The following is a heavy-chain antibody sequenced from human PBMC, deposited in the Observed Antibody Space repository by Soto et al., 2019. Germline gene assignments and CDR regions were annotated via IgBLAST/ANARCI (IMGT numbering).Heavy chain of an antibody. CDR3: ARRAETNGWNGFGADKYYFDF. D-gene: IGHD1-1*01. CDR1: GYTFTSYD. CDR2: MNPNTGNS. J-gene: IGHJ4*02. Sequence: QVQLVQSGAEGRKPGASVKVSCEASGYTFTSYDIYWVRQATGQGLEWMGWMNPNTGNSGYAQKFQGRVTMTSDTSKSTAHMEVSSLRSEDTAVYYCARRAETNGWNGFGADKYYFDFWGQGTLVTVSS. V-gene: IGHV1-8*01.